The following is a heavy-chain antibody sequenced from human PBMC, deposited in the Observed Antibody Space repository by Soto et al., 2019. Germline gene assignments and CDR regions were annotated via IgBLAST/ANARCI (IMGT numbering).Heavy chain of an antibody. J-gene: IGHJ5*02. D-gene: IGHD6-13*01. CDR1: GGSISSSSYY. CDR2: IYYSGST. V-gene: IGHV4-39*01. Sequence: QLQLQESGPGLVKPSETLSLTCTVSGGSISSSSYYWGWIRQPPGKGLEWIGSIYYSGSTYYNPSLNSRVTISVDTSKNQFSLKLSSVTAADTAVYYCARQNSSSWVFDPWGQGTLVTVSS. CDR3: ARQNSSSWVFDP.